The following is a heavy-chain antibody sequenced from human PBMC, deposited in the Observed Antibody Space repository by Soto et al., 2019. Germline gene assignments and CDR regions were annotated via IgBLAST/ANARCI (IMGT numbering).Heavy chain of an antibody. Sequence: ASVKVSCKASGYTFTGYYMHWVRQAPGQGLEWMGWINPNSGGTNYAQKFQGWVTMTRDTSISTAYMELSRLRSDDTAVYYYARDIEVAAAGTGMDYWGQGTLVTVSS. CDR3: ARDIEVAAAGTGMDY. D-gene: IGHD6-13*01. CDR1: GYTFTGYY. CDR2: INPNSGGT. J-gene: IGHJ4*02. V-gene: IGHV1-2*04.